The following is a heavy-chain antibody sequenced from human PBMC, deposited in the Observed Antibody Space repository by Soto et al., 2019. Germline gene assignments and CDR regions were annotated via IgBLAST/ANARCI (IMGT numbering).Heavy chain of an antibody. V-gene: IGHV1-18*04. J-gene: IGHJ5*02. D-gene: IGHD6-19*01. CDR1: GYSFTRYG. Sequence: QVQLVQSVTEVKKPGASVQVSCKASGYSFTRYGINWVRQAPGQGLEWMGWISTYNGDTNYAQKFQGRVTMTTDTSTSTAYMELRRLTSDNTAVYFCARGDSTGSPRGWFDPWGQGTVVTVSS. CDR3: ARGDSTGSPRGWFDP. CDR2: ISTYNGDT.